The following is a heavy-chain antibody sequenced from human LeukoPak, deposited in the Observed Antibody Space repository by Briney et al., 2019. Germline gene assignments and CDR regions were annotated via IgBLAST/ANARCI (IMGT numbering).Heavy chain of an antibody. CDR2: IYYSGST. CDR1: GGSISSSSYY. J-gene: IGHJ4*02. D-gene: IGHD4-17*01. V-gene: IGHV4-39*07. CDR3: AREDYGDYEVSDY. Sequence: SETLSLTCTVSGGSISSSSYYWGWIRQPPGKGLEWIGSIYYSGSTYYNPSLKSRVTISVDTSKDQFSLKLSSVTAADTAVYYCAREDYGDYEVSDYWGQGTLVTVSS.